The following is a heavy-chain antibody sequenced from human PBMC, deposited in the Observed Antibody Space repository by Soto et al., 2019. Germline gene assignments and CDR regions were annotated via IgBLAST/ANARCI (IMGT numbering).Heavy chain of an antibody. D-gene: IGHD2-2*01. V-gene: IGHV4-59*01. J-gene: IGHJ6*02. Sequence: SETLSLTCTVSGGSISSYYWSWIRQPPGKGLEWIGYIYYSGSTNYNPSLKSRVTISVDTSKNQFSLRLSSVTAADTAVYYCARDSVEPCGASCYGGYYYGMDVWGQGTTVTVSS. CDR1: GGSISSYY. CDR3: ARDSVEPCGASCYGGYYYGMDV. CDR2: IYYSGST.